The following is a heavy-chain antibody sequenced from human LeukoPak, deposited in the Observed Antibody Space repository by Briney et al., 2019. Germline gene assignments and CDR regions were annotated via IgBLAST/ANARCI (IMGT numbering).Heavy chain of an antibody. Sequence: GGSLRLSCAASGFTFSGYGMHWVRQAPGKGLEWVTFIRYDGSNKYYADSVKGRFTISRDNSKNTLYLQMNSLRAEDTAVYYCAKVDYYDSSGPEEWGQGTMVTVSS. CDR1: GFTFSGYG. D-gene: IGHD3-22*01. V-gene: IGHV3-30*02. CDR2: IRYDGSNK. J-gene: IGHJ3*01. CDR3: AKVDYYDSSGPEE.